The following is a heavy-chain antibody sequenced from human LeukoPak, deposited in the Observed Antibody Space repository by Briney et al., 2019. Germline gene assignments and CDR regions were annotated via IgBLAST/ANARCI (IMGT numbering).Heavy chain of an antibody. Sequence: SETLSLTCAVYGGSFSGYYWSWIRQPPGKGLEWIGEINHSGSTNYNPSLKSRVTISVDTSKNQFSLKLSSVTAADTAVYYCARLRGGPYYYDSSGYYPLRDWGQGTLVTVSS. CDR1: GGSFSGYY. D-gene: IGHD3-22*01. CDR3: ARLRGGPYYYDSSGYYPLRD. V-gene: IGHV4-34*01. J-gene: IGHJ4*02. CDR2: INHSGST.